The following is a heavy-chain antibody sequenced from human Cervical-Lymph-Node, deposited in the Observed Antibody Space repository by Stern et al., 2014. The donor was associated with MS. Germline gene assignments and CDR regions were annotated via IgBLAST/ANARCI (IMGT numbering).Heavy chain of an antibody. CDR3: AREQIPLRGGYLHP. V-gene: IGHV4-61*02. Sequence: QVQLQESGPGLVRTSQTLSLTCTVSGDSITSGTFYWSWIRQPAGKELEWIGRIHAGGSTKYNPSLKSRVTLSVDTSRDQFSLKLTSVTAADTAVYYCAREQIPLRGGYLHPWGQGTLVIVSS. CDR1: GDSITSGTFY. J-gene: IGHJ1*01. D-gene: IGHD2-15*01. CDR2: IHAGGST.